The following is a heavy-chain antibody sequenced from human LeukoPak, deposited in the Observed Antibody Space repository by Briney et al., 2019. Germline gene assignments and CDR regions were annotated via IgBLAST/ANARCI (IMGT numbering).Heavy chain of an antibody. CDR1: GFSVSDNY. CDR3: ARGGAYGSGNHYRGGAFDI. D-gene: IGHD3-10*01. V-gene: IGHV3-53*01. CDR2: IYRGGST. J-gene: IGHJ3*02. Sequence: SGGSLRLSCATFGFSVSDNYMTWVRQAPGKGLEWVSVIYRGGSTYYADSVKGRFTISRDNSKNMVYLQMNSLRVEDTAVYYCARGGAYGSGNHYRGGAFDIWGQGTMVTVSS.